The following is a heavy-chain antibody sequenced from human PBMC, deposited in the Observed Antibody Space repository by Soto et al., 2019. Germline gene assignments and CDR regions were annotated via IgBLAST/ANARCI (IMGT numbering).Heavy chain of an antibody. CDR3: AREFLNYDFWSGYRI. D-gene: IGHD3-3*01. Sequence: QVQLVQSGAEVKKPGASVKVSRKASGYTFTSYAMHWVRQAPGQRLEWMGWINAGNGNTKYSQKFQGRVTITRDTSASTAYMELSSLRSEDTAVYYCAREFLNYDFWSGYRIWGQGTLVTVSS. V-gene: IGHV1-3*01. CDR1: GYTFTSYA. CDR2: INAGNGNT. J-gene: IGHJ4*02.